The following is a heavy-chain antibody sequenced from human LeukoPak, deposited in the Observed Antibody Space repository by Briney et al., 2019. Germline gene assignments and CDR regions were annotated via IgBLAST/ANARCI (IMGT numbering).Heavy chain of an antibody. Sequence: PSETLSLTCAVYGGSFSGYYWGWIRQPPGKGLEWIGEINHSGSTNYNPSLKSRVTISVDTSKNQFSLKLSSVTAADTAVYYCARDVDTPLVDAFDIWGQGTMVTVSS. J-gene: IGHJ3*02. D-gene: IGHD5-18*01. CDR3: ARDVDTPLVDAFDI. CDR2: INHSGST. CDR1: GGSFSGYY. V-gene: IGHV4-34*01.